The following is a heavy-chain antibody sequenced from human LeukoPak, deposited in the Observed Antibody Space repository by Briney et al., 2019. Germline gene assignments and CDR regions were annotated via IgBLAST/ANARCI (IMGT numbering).Heavy chain of an antibody. D-gene: IGHD5-18*01. Sequence: SETLSLTCTVSGGSISSYYWGWIRQPPGKGLEWIGYIYYSGSTNYNPSLKSRVTISVDTSKNQFSLKLSSVTAADTAVYYCARGGTIQLWLRTYYYYGMDVWGQGTTVTVSS. CDR3: ARGGTIQLWLRTYYYYGMDV. CDR2: IYYSGST. J-gene: IGHJ6*02. V-gene: IGHV4-59*12. CDR1: GGSISSYY.